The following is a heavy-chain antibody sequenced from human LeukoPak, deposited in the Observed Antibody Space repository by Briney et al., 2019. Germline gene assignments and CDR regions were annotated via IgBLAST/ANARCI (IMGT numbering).Heavy chain of an antibody. CDR2: ISGSGGGT. CDR3: AKTTTGYGSGRYPGWPVDY. V-gene: IGHV3-23*01. D-gene: IGHD6-19*01. Sequence: GGSLRLSCAASGFTFSSYAVSWVRQAPGKGLEWVSAISGSGGGTYYADSVKGRFTISRDNSKNTLYLQMNSLSTEDTAVHYCAKTTTGYGSGRYPGWPVDYWGQGTLVSVFS. CDR1: GFTFSSYA. J-gene: IGHJ4*02.